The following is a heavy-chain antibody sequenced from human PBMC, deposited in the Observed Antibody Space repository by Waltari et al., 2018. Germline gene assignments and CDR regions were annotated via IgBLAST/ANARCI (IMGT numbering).Heavy chain of an antibody. CDR1: GMTFTTDS. J-gene: IGHJ2*01. V-gene: IGHV3-48*04. CDR2: VSGDSGYI. D-gene: IGHD3-10*01. Sequence: EVQLVESGGGLVQPGGSLRLSCAASGMTFTTDSMNWVRQAPGKGLEWISYVSGDSGYIYYADSVRGRFTISRDNAQNSMYLQMNNLRADDTAVYYCAGIRRGFWFFDLWGRGTLVTVSS. CDR3: AGIRRGFWFFDL.